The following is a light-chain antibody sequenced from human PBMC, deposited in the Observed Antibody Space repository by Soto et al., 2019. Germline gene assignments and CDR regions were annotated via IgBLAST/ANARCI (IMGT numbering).Light chain of an antibody. J-gene: IGKJ4*01. V-gene: IGKV1-39*01. CDR2: VAS. CDR3: QQSAGTPHT. CDR1: QSISSY. Sequence: DIQMTQSPSSLSASVGDRVTITCRASQSISSYLRWYQQKPGKAPKLLINVASTWHSGVPSRFRGSGSGTDFTLAISSLQPEDFAPYYCQQSAGTPHTFGGGTRVEIK.